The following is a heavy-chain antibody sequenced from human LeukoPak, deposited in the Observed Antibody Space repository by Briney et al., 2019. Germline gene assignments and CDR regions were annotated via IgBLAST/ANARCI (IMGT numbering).Heavy chain of an antibody. CDR3: ARGLRPPTSYYDILTGYYYYYGMDV. J-gene: IGHJ6*02. CDR1: GYTFTSYD. D-gene: IGHD3-9*01. V-gene: IGHV1-8*01. CDR2: MNPNSGNT. Sequence: GASVKVSCKASGYTFTSYDINWVRQATGQGLEWMGWMNPNSGNTGYAQKFQGRVTMTRNTSISTAYMELSSLRSEDTAVYYCARGLRPPTSYYDILTGYYYYYGMDVWGQGTTVTVSS.